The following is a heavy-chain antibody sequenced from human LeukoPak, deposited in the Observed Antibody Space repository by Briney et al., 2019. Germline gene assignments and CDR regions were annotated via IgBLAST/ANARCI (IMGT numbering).Heavy chain of an antibody. J-gene: IGHJ4*02. V-gene: IGHV1-2*02. CDR2: INPNSGGT. CDR3: AREKSGDGFIGF. Sequence: ASVKVSCKASGYTFTGYYMHWVRQAPGQGLEWMGWINPNSGGTNYAQKFQGRVTMTRDTSISTAYMELTRLRSDDTAVYYCAREKSGDGFIGFWGQGTLVTVSS. D-gene: IGHD7-27*01. CDR1: GYTFTGYY.